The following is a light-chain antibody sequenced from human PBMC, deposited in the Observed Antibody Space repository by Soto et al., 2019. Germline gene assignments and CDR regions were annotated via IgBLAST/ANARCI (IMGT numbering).Light chain of an antibody. Sequence: QSVLTQPASVSGSPGQSITISCTGTSSDVGNYNLVSWYQQHPGKAPKLMIYEGSKRPSGVSNRFSGSKSGNTASLTISGLQAEDEADYYCCSYARSSTYVFGTGPKVTVL. CDR1: SSDVGNYNL. CDR2: EGS. J-gene: IGLJ1*01. V-gene: IGLV2-23*01. CDR3: CSYARSSTYV.